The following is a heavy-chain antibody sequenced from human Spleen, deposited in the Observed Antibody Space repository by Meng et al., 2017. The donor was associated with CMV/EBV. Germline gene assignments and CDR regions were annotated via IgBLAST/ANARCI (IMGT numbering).Heavy chain of an antibody. Sequence: GESLKISCAASGFTFSSYSMNWVRQAPGKGLDWVSFISSSGSNIYYADSVKGRFTISRDNAKNSLYLQMNSLRVEDTAVYYCARVGVKYSTSSRYGMDVWGQGTTVTVSS. CDR3: ARVGVKYSTSSRYGMDV. CDR2: ISSSGSNI. D-gene: IGHD6-6*01. J-gene: IGHJ6*02. CDR1: GFTFSSYS. V-gene: IGHV3-48*04.